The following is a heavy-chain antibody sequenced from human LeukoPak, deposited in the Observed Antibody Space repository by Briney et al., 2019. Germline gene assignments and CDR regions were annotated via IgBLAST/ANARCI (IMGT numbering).Heavy chain of an antibody. V-gene: IGHV4-39*01. CDR1: GGSISSSSYY. D-gene: IGHD6-19*01. J-gene: IGHJ4*02. Sequence: PSETLSLTCTVSGGSISSSSYYWGWIRQPPGKGLEWIGSIYYSGSTYYNPSLKSRVTIYVDTSKNQFSLKLSSVTAADTAVYYCARHGPGWYYFDYWGQGTLVTVSS. CDR3: ARHGPGWYYFDY. CDR2: IYYSGST.